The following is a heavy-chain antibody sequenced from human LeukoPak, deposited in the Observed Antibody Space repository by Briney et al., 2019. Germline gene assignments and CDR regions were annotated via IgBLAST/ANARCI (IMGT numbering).Heavy chain of an antibody. Sequence: ASVKVSCKASGYTFTSYGISWVRQAPGQGLEWMGWISPYNGNTNYAQRLQGRVTLTTDTSTSTAYMELRSLRSDDTAVHYCARDGKPYYDILTGYEDYYYGMDVWGQGTTVTVSS. CDR3: ARDGKPYYDILTGYEDYYYGMDV. J-gene: IGHJ6*02. CDR2: ISPYNGNT. CDR1: GYTFTSYG. D-gene: IGHD3-9*01. V-gene: IGHV1-18*01.